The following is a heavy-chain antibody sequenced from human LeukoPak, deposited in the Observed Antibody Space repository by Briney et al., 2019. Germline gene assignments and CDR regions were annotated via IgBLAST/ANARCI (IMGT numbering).Heavy chain of an antibody. V-gene: IGHV3-48*01. Sequence: GGSLRLSCAASGFTFSSYSMNWVRQAPGKGLEWVSYISSSSSTIYYAGSVKGRFTISRDNAKNSLYLQMNRLSAEDPDVYYCARDRLGCCSCGSRFFDFWGQGTLVTVSS. D-gene: IGHD2-15*01. J-gene: IGHJ4*02. CDR1: GFTFSSYS. CDR2: ISSSSSTI. CDR3: ARDRLGCCSCGSRFFDF.